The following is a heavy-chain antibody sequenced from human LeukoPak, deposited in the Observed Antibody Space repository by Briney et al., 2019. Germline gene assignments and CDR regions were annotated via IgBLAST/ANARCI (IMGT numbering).Heavy chain of an antibody. CDR3: AREGLGIVGAFDI. Sequence: GASVKVSCKASGYTFTSYYMHWVRQAPGQGLEWMGIINPSGGSTSYAQKFQGRVTITADESTSTAYMELSSLRSEDTAVYYCAREGLGIVGAFDIWGQGTMVTVSS. J-gene: IGHJ3*02. D-gene: IGHD2-2*03. V-gene: IGHV1-46*01. CDR1: GYTFTSYY. CDR2: INPSGGST.